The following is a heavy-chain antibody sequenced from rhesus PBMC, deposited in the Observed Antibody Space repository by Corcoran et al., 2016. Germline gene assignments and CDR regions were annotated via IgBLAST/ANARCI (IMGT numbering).Heavy chain of an antibody. V-gene: IGHV4-147*01. CDR2: SYGSSAMS. CDR1: GGSISSNY. Sequence: QVQLQESGPGLVKPSETLSLTCAVSGGSISSNYWSWIRQPPGKVLEWIGRSYGSSAMSPYSPPLTSRVTISTDTAKNQFSLKMTSLSAADTAVYYCARIVSRRFDVWGPGVLVTVSS. J-gene: IGHJ5-1*01. CDR3: ARIVSRRFDV.